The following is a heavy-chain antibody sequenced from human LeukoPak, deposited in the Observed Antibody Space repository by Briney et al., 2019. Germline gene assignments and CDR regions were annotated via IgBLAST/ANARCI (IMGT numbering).Heavy chain of an antibody. D-gene: IGHD6-13*01. CDR1: GFTFDDYA. Sequence: GGSLRLSCAASGFTFDDYAMHWVRQAPGKGLEWVSLISWDGGSTYYADSVKGRFTISRDNSKNSLYLQMNSLRAEDTALYYCAKDSDLSIAAAGILDYWGQGTLVTVSS. J-gene: IGHJ4*02. CDR2: ISWDGGST. V-gene: IGHV3-43D*03. CDR3: AKDSDLSIAAAGILDY.